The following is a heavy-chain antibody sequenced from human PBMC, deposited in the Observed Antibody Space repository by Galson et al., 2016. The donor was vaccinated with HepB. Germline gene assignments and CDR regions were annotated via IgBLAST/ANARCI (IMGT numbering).Heavy chain of an antibody. V-gene: IGHV4-59*01. CDR2: IFHSGST. CDR1: GGSISTYY. CDR3: ARGSFYDSSAYYPFDY. D-gene: IGHD3-22*01. Sequence: ETLSLTCAVSGGSISTYYWTWIRQPPGKGLEWIGSIFHSGSTNYNPSLRSRVTISVDTSKNQFSLRLSSVTAADTAMYYCARGSFYDSSAYYPFDYWGQGTLVTVSS. J-gene: IGHJ4*02.